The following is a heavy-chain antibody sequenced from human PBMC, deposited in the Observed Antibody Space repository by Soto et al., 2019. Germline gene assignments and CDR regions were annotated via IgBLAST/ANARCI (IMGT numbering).Heavy chain of an antibody. J-gene: IGHJ6*02. Sequence: GGSLRLSCAASGFTFSSYAMSWVRQAPGKGLEWVAVISYDGSNKYYADSVKGRFTISRDNSKNTLYLQMNSLRAEDTAVYYCAKDLTYYDILTGYPPWYYYYGMDVWGQGTTVTVSS. CDR2: ISYDGSNK. V-gene: IGHV3-30*18. CDR3: AKDLTYYDILTGYPPWYYYYGMDV. CDR1: GFTFSSYA. D-gene: IGHD3-9*01.